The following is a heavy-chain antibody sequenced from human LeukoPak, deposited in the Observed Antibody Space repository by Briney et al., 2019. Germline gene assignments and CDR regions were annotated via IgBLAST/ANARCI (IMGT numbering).Heavy chain of an antibody. CDR3: ATPQDRAVGNYYYYMDV. CDR1: GGTFSSYA. J-gene: IGHJ6*03. CDR2: IIPIFGTA. Sequence: ASVKVSCKASGGTFSSYAISWVRQAPGQGLEWMGGIIPIFGTANYAQKFQGRVTITTDESTSTAYMELSSLRSEDTAVYYCATPQDRAVGNYYYYMDVWGQGTMVTVSS. V-gene: IGHV1-69*05. D-gene: IGHD1-14*01.